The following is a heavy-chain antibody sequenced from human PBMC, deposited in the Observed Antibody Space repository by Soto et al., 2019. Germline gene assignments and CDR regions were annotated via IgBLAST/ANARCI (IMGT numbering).Heavy chain of an antibody. Sequence: SETLSLTCTVSGGSISRYCWSLMRQPPGKGLEWIGYIYYSGSTNYNPSLKSRVTISVDTSKNQFSLKLNSMTAADTAVYYCARHNYGSGSTYFDYWGQGTLVTVS. D-gene: IGHD3-10*01. CDR2: IYYSGST. V-gene: IGHV4-59*08. J-gene: IGHJ4*02. CDR3: ARHNYGSGSTYFDY. CDR1: GGSISRYC.